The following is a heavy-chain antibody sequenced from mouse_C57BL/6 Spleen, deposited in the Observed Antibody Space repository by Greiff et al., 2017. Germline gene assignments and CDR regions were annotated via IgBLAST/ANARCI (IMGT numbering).Heavy chain of an antibody. CDR3: TRFPIYYYGSSPHYYAMDY. V-gene: IGHV1-15*01. J-gene: IGHJ4*01. Sequence: VQLPQFGAELVRPGASVTLSCQASGYTFTDYEMHWGKQTPVHGLGWIGAIDPETGGTAYNQKFKGKAMLTAEKSSSTAYMELRSLTSEDSAVYYCTRFPIYYYGSSPHYYAMDYWGQGTSVTVSS. CDR1: GYTFTDYE. CDR2: IDPETGGT. D-gene: IGHD1-1*01.